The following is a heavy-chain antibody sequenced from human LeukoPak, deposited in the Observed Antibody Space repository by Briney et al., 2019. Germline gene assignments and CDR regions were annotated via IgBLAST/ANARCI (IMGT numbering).Heavy chain of an antibody. Sequence: SETLSLTCAVYGGSFSGYYWSWIRQPPGKGLEWIGEINHSGSTNYNPSLKSRVTISVDTSKNQSSLKLSSVTAADTAVYYCAREDIVVVPAAMPDAFDIWGQGTMVTVSS. J-gene: IGHJ3*02. V-gene: IGHV4-34*01. CDR3: AREDIVVVPAAMPDAFDI. D-gene: IGHD2-2*01. CDR2: INHSGST. CDR1: GGSFSGYY.